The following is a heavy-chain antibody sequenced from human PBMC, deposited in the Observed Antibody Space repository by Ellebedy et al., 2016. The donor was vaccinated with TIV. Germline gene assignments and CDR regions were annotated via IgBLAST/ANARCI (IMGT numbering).Heavy chain of an antibody. CDR3: ARPNYDSSGYPYGMDV. Sequence: GESLKISCKGSGYSFTSYWIGWVRQMPGKGLEWMGRIDPSDSYTNYSPSFQGHVTISADKSISTAYLQWSSLKASDTAMYYCARPNYDSSGYPYGMDVWGQGTTVTVSS. CDR1: GYSFTSYW. CDR2: IDPSDSYT. J-gene: IGHJ6*02. V-gene: IGHV5-10-1*01. D-gene: IGHD3-22*01.